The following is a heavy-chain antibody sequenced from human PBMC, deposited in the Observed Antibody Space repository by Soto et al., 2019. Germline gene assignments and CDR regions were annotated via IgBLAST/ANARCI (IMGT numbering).Heavy chain of an antibody. Sequence: QITLKESGPTLVKPTQTLTLTCTFSGFSLSTGGVGVGWIRQPPGKALEWLALIYWDDGNRYSPSLKSRLTITKDTSKNQVVLTMTNMDPVDTASYYCAHTTTAAYYFDYWGQGTLVTVSS. J-gene: IGHJ4*02. CDR2: IYWDDGN. CDR3: AHTTTAAYYFDY. D-gene: IGHD4-17*01. CDR1: GFSLSTGGVG. V-gene: IGHV2-5*02.